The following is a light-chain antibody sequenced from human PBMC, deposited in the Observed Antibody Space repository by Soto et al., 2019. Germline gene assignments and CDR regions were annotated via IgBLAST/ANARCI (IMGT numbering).Light chain of an antibody. Sequence: IQMTQSPSSLSASVGDTVSITCRSSQDVGRWLSWYQQKPGKAPKILIFATSTLQSGVPSRFSGSGSGTDFTLTITSLQSEDFATYYCQQARSFPVTSGQGTRLEI. V-gene: IGKV1D-12*01. CDR2: ATS. CDR3: QQARSFPVT. J-gene: IGKJ5*01. CDR1: QDVGRW.